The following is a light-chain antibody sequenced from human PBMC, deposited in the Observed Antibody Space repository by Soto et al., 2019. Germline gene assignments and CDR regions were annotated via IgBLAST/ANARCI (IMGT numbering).Light chain of an antibody. J-gene: IGKJ4*01. Sequence: EIVLTQSPGTLSLSPGERATLSCRASQSVSSSYLAWYQQKPGQAPRLLIYGASSRATGIPDRFSGSGSGNDLPLNNRRLEAENFAVDLCQPYGSPLTFGGGTKVEIK. V-gene: IGKV3-20*01. CDR1: QSVSSSY. CDR2: GAS. CDR3: QPYGSPLT.